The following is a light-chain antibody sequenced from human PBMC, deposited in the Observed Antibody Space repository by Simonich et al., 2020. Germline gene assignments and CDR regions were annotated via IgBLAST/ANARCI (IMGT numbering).Light chain of an antibody. CDR3: SSYAGSSTYV. CDR2: DVR. Sequence: QSALTQPASVSGSPGQPINISCTGTSSDVVGYNYVSWDQQHPGKAPTLMIYDVRKRPSGVSNRFAGSKSGNTASLTISGLQAEDEADYYCSSYAGSSTYVFGTGTKVTVL. V-gene: IGLV2-14*01. CDR1: SSDVVGYNY. J-gene: IGLJ1*01.